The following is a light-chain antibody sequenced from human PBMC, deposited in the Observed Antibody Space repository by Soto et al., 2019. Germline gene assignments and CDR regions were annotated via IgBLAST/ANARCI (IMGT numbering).Light chain of an antibody. Sequence: ESVLAPSPGTLSLSPGERDTLSCRASQSVSNNYLAWYQQKPGQAPRLLIYGASNRATGIPDRFSGSGSGTDFTLTISRLEPEDFAVYYCQQYGSSGTFGQGTKVDI. J-gene: IGKJ1*01. CDR2: GAS. CDR3: QQYGSSGT. V-gene: IGKV3-20*01. CDR1: QSVSNNY.